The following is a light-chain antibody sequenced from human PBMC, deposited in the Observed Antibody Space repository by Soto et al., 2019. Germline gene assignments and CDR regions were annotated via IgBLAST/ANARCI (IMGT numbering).Light chain of an antibody. Sequence: EIVLTQSPATLSLSPGERATLSCRASQSVGSYLAWYQQKPGQAPRLLIYDASNRATGIPARFSGSGSVTNFTLTISTLEPEDFSVYSFQHRSNSPPLTFGQGTNVEIK. CDR3: QHRSNSPPLT. J-gene: IGKJ1*01. CDR1: QSVGSY. V-gene: IGKV3-11*01. CDR2: DAS.